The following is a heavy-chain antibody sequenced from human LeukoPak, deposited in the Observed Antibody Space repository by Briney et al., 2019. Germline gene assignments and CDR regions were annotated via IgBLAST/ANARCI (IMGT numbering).Heavy chain of an antibody. J-gene: IGHJ6*02. CDR1: GGSIGSSGFY. CDR3: VRHVSSGWDYYNGLDV. D-gene: IGHD6-19*01. V-gene: IGHV4-39*01. CDR2: IYYPEST. Sequence: SETLSLTCKVSGGSIGSSGFYWGWIRQPPGKGLGWIGSIYYPESTHYNPSLESRVTISVDTSKYQVSLTLSSVTATDTAVYYCVRHVSSGWDYYNGLDVWGQGTTVTVSS.